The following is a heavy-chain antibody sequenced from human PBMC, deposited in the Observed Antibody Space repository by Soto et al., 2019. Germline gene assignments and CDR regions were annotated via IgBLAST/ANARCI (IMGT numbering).Heavy chain of an antibody. CDR1: GYTFTSYD. CDR3: ARADTAMDVYYYYMDV. D-gene: IGHD5-18*01. CDR2: MNPNSGNT. V-gene: IGHV1-8*01. Sequence: GASVKVSCKASGYTFTSYDINWVRQATGQGLEWMGWMNPNSGNTGYAQKFQGRVTMTRNTSISTAYMEPSSLRSEDTAVYYCARADTAMDVYYYYMDVWGKGTTVTVSS. J-gene: IGHJ6*03.